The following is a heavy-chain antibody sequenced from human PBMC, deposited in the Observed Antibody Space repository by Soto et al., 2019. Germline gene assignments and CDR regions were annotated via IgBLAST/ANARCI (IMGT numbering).Heavy chain of an antibody. Sequence: EVQLVESGGGLVQPGGSLRLSCAASGFIFGDNWWAWFRQPPGKGLEWVANIKEDGSRKYYMESAKGRITISRDNAKNSLFLQMNSLRVEDTAVYYCVSFEAIGSWGQGTLVTVSS. CDR1: GFIFGDNW. CDR3: VSFEAIGS. V-gene: IGHV3-7*01. J-gene: IGHJ4*02. CDR2: IKEDGSRK.